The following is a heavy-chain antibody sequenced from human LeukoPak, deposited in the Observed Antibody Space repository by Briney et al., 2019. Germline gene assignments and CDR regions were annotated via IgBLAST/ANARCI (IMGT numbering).Heavy chain of an antibody. CDR1: GFTLSNNY. CDR2: IKQDGSEK. CDR3: ARDGGIAVAPAD. V-gene: IGHV3-7*01. D-gene: IGHD2-2*01. J-gene: IGHJ4*02. Sequence: GGSLRLSCAASGFTLSNNYMSWVRQAPGKGLEWVANIKQDGSEKYYVDSVKGRFTISRDNAKNSLYLQMSILRAEDTAVYYCARDGGIAVAPADWGQGTLVIVSS.